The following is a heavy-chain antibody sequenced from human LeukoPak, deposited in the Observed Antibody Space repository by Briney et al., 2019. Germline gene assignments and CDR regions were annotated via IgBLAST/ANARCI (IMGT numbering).Heavy chain of an antibody. CDR2: INHSGST. V-gene: IGHV4-34*01. Sequence: PSETLSLTCTVSGGSVSSHFWSWIRQPPGKGLEWIGGINHSGSTNYNPSLKSRVTISVDTSKNQFSLKLSSVTAADTAVYYCARVGVYYDFWSGYWNYYYYMDVWGKGTTVTVSS. D-gene: IGHD3-3*01. J-gene: IGHJ6*03. CDR3: ARVGVYYDFWSGYWNYYYYMDV. CDR1: GGSVSSHF.